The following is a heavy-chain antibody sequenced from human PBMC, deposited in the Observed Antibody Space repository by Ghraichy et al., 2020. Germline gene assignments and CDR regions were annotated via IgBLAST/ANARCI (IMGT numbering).Heavy chain of an antibody. CDR1: GFTFSSYS. CDR3: ARSIARYWYFDL. CDR2: ISSSSSYI. J-gene: IGHJ2*01. Sequence: GGSLRLSCAASGFTFSSYSMNWVRQAPGKGLEWVSSISSSSSYIYYADSVKGRFTISRDNAKNSLYLQMNSLRAEDMAVYYCARSIARYWYFDLWGRGTLVTVSS. V-gene: IGHV3-21*01.